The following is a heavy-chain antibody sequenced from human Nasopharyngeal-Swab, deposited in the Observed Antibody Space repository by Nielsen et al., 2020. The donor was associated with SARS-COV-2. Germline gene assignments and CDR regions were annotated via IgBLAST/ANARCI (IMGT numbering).Heavy chain of an antibody. J-gene: IGHJ6*03. CDR1: GDSVSSSSAA. CDR3: ARARGAYGDYYYYYYTDV. D-gene: IGHD4-17*01. V-gene: IGHV6-1*01. Sequence: LRLSCAISGDSVSSSSAAWNWIKQSPSRGLEWLGRTYYRSKWYNDYAVSVKSRITINPDTSKNQFSLHLNSVTPEDTAVYYCARARGAYGDYYYYYYTDVWGKGTTVTVSS. CDR2: TYYRSKWYN.